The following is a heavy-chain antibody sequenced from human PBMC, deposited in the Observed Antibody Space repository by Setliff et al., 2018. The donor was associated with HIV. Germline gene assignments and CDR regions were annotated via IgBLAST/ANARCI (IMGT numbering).Heavy chain of an antibody. J-gene: IGHJ4*02. CDR3: ARDPTGGAARFDY. Sequence: ASVKVSCKASGYTFTNYYIHWVRQAPGQGLEWMGIINPSGGSTTYAQKFQGRVTMTRDTSTNTAYMELIGLKSEDTAVYYCARDPTGGAARFDYWGQGTLVTVSS. D-gene: IGHD6-6*01. CDR1: GYTFTNYY. CDR2: INPSGGST. V-gene: IGHV1-46*01.